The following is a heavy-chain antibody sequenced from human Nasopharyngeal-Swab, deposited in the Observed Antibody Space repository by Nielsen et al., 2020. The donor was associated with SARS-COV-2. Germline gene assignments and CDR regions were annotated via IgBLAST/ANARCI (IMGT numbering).Heavy chain of an antibody. Sequence: GGSLRLSCAASGFTFSNAWMSWVRQAPGKGLEWVSAISGSGGSTYYADSVKGRFTISRDNSKNTLYLQMNSLRAEDTAVYYCAKDLAYCGGDCYSGFDYWGQGTLVTVSS. CDR3: AKDLAYCGGDCYSGFDY. D-gene: IGHD2-21*02. CDR2: ISGSGGST. V-gene: IGHV3-23*01. CDR1: GFTFSNAW. J-gene: IGHJ4*02.